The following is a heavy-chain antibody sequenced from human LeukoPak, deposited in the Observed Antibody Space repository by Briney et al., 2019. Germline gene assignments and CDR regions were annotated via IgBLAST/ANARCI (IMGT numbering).Heavy chain of an antibody. CDR2: IKQDGSET. D-gene: IGHD1-1*01. V-gene: IGHV3-7*03. CDR1: GFTFTSYW. CDR3: ARDGPFSSPTSGWFYP. Sequence: GSLRLSCAASGFTFTSYWMSWLRQAPGKGLEWVANIKQDGSETHYVDSVKGRFTISRDNAKNSLFLQMNSLTADDTAVYSCARDGPFSSPTSGWFYPWGQGTLVTVSS. J-gene: IGHJ5*02.